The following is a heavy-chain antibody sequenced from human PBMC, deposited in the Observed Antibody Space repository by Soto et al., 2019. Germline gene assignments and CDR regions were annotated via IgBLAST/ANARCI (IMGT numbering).Heavy chain of an antibody. Sequence: GGSLRLSCAASGFTFSSYAMHWVRQAPGKGLEYVSAISSNGGSTYYANSVKCRFTISRDNSKNTLYLQMGSLRAEDMAVYYCARAFQRYFDPTELHYYMDVWGKGTTVTVSS. V-gene: IGHV3-64*01. J-gene: IGHJ6*03. CDR1: GFTFSSYA. D-gene: IGHD3-9*01. CDR2: ISSNGGST. CDR3: ARAFQRYFDPTELHYYMDV.